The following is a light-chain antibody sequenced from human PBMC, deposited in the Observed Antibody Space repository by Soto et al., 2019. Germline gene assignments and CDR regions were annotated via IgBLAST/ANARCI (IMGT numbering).Light chain of an antibody. CDR3: QQYGSSPWT. J-gene: IGKJ1*01. V-gene: IGKV3-20*01. CDR2: GAS. CDR1: QTIRSNY. Sequence: ETVLTQSPATLSLSPGERATLSCRASQTIRSNYLAWYRQTPGQAPRLLIYGASNRATGIADRFSGSGSGTDFTLIISRLEAEDFALYYCQQYGSSPWTFGQGTKLEIK.